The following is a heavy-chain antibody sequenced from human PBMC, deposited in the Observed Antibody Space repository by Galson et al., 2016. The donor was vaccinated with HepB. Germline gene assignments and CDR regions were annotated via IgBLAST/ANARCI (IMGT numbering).Heavy chain of an antibody. CDR3: ARAVAGPFNDAFDI. V-gene: IGHV3-11*01. D-gene: IGHD6-19*01. Sequence: SLRLSCAASGFTFSDYYMSWIRQAPGKGLEWVSYISSSGSPIYYADSVKGRFTISRDNAKNSLYLQMNSLRAEDTAVYFCARAVAGPFNDAFDIWGQGTMVTVSS. J-gene: IGHJ3*02. CDR1: GFTFSDYY. CDR2: ISSSGSPI.